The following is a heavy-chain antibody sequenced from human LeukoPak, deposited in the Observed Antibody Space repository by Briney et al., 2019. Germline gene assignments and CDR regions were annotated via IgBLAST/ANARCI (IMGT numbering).Heavy chain of an antibody. J-gene: IGHJ6*03. CDR2: IYTSGST. CDR1: GDSISSSSYY. Sequence: SETLSLTCTVSGDSISSSSYYWGWIRQSPGKGLEWIGRIYTSGSTTYNPSLKSRVTISGDTSENQFSLRLSSVTAADTAVYYCARHKDYYYSYMDVWGKGTTVTISS. V-gene: IGHV4-39*01. CDR3: ARHKDYYYSYMDV.